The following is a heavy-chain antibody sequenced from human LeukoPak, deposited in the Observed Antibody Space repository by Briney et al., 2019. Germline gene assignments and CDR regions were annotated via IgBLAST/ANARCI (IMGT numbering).Heavy chain of an antibody. CDR1: RFTFSGYA. J-gene: IGHJ4*02. CDR2: IDASGVNT. Sequence: PGGSLRLSCAASRFTFSGYAMYWVRQAPGKGLEWVSCIDASGVNTYYADSVKGRFTISRDNSKDMVFLQINSLREDDTAMFYCARGEDFLDSWGQGTLVTVSS. CDR3: ARGEDFLDS. D-gene: IGHD3-3*01. V-gene: IGHV3-23*01.